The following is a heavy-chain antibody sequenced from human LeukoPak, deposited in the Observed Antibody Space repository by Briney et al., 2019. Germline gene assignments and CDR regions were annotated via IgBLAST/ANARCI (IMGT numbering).Heavy chain of an antibody. CDR2: INPSGGST. Sequence: ASVKVSCKASGYTFTSYYMHWVRQAPGQGLEWMGIINPSGGSTSYAQKFQGRVTMTRDTSTSTVYMELSSLRSEDTAVYYCATLSVVVVPAELNWGQGTLVTVSS. J-gene: IGHJ4*02. CDR3: ATLSVVVVPAELN. V-gene: IGHV1-46*01. CDR1: GYTFTSYY. D-gene: IGHD2-15*01.